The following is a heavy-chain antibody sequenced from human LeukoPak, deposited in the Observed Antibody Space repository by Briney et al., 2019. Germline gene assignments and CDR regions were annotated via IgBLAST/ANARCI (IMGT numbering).Heavy chain of an antibody. D-gene: IGHD5-12*01. CDR3: ARGSRGYSGYGWD. CDR1: GFTFSSYS. V-gene: IGHV3-21*01. Sequence: GGSLRLSCAASGFTFSSYSMNWVRQAPGKGLEWVSSISSSSSYIYYADSVKGRFTISRDNAKNSLYLQMNSLRAEDTAVYYCARGSRGYSGYGWDWGQGTLVTVSS. CDR2: ISSSSSYI. J-gene: IGHJ4*02.